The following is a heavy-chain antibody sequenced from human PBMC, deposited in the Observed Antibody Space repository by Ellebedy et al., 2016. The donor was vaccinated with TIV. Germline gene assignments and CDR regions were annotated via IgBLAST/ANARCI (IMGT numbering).Heavy chain of an antibody. Sequence: ASVKVSXXASGYTFTSYDINWVRQATGQGLEWMGWMNPNSGNTGYAQKFQGRVTMTRNTSISTAYMELSSLRSEDTAVYYCAREDGGGLYYYYYGMDVWGQGTTVTVSS. D-gene: IGHD4-23*01. V-gene: IGHV1-8*01. CDR2: MNPNSGNT. CDR1: GYTFTSYD. CDR3: AREDGGGLYYYYYGMDV. J-gene: IGHJ6*02.